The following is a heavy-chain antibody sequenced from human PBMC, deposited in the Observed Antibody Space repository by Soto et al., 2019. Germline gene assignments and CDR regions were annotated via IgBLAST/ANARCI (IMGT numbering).Heavy chain of an antibody. D-gene: IGHD3-10*01. CDR2: ISGSGGST. CDR1: GFTFSSYA. J-gene: IGHJ3*02. CDR3: AATRSLYGSGSYI. Sequence: EVQLLESGGGLVQPGGSLRLSCAASGFTFSSYAMSWVRQAPGKGLEWVSAISGSGGSTYYADSVKGRFTISRDNSKNTLYLQMNSLRAEDTAVYYCAATRSLYGSGSYIWGQWTMVTVSS. V-gene: IGHV3-23*01.